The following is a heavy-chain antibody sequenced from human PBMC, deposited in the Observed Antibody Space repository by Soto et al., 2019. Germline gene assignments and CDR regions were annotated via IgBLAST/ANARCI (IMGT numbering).Heavy chain of an antibody. CDR2: IYPGDSDT. CDR3: TTLSSAARTG. J-gene: IGHJ4*02. CDR1: GYSFTFYW. Sequence: EVQLVQSGAEVKKPGESLKISCNGSGYSFTFYWIGWVRQMPGKGLEWMGIIYPGDSDTRYSPSFQGQVTISADKSISTAYLQWSRLMVSDTSMYFRTTLSSAARTGWGQGTLVTVSS. V-gene: IGHV5-51*01.